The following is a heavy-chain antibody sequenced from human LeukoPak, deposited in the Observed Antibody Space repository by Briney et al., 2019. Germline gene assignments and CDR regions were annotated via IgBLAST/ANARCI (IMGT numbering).Heavy chain of an antibody. CDR1: GFTFSNYW. V-gene: IGHV3-7*04. D-gene: IGHD6-19*01. CDR2: IKQDGSAK. Sequence: GGSLRLSCAASGFTFSNYWMNWVRQAPGKGLEWVANIKQDGSAKYYVDSVKGRFTISRDNAKNSLYLQMNSLGAEDTAVYYCARTIREQWLTIDYWGQGTLVSVSS. CDR3: ARTIREQWLTIDY. J-gene: IGHJ4*02.